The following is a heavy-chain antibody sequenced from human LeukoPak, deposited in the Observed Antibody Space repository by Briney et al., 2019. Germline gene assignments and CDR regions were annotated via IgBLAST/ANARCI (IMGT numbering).Heavy chain of an antibody. CDR2: ISSSSSYI. V-gene: IGHV3-21*01. J-gene: IGHJ4*02. CDR1: GFTFSSYS. CDR3: ARSYCSGGSCWAGFDY. D-gene: IGHD2-15*01. Sequence: PGGSLRLSCAASGFTFSSYSMNWVRQAPGKGLEWVSSISSSSSYIYYADSVKGRFTISRDNAKNSLYLQMNSLRAEDTAVYYCARSYCSGGSCWAGFDYWGQGTLVTVSS.